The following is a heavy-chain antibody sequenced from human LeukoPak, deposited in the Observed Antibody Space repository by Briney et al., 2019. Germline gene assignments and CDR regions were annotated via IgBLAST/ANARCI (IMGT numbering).Heavy chain of an antibody. Sequence: TGGSLRLSCAASGFTFSSYEMNWVRQAPGKGLEWVSYISSSGSTIYYADSVKGRFTISRDNAKNSLYLQMNSLRAEDTAVYYCASATPPFDLWGRGTLVTVSS. CDR2: ISSSGSTI. CDR3: ASATPPFDL. CDR1: GFTFSSYE. D-gene: IGHD2-15*01. V-gene: IGHV3-48*03. J-gene: IGHJ2*01.